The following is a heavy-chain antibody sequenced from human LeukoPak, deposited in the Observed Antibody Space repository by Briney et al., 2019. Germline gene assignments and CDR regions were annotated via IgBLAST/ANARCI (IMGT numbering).Heavy chain of an antibody. CDR3: AKTGEYYYGSGGQFDP. CDR2: INPNSGGT. Sequence: ASVKVSCKASGYTFTGYYMHWVRQAPGQGLEWMGWINPNSGGTNYAQKFQGRVTMTRDTSISTAYMELSSLRSDDTAVYYCAKTGEYYYGSGGQFDPWGQGTLVTVSS. D-gene: IGHD3-10*01. V-gene: IGHV1-2*02. CDR1: GYTFTGYY. J-gene: IGHJ5*02.